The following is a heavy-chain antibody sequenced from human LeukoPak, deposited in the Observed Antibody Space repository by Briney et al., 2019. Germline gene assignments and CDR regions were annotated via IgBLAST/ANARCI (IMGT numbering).Heavy chain of an antibody. Sequence: QPGGSLRLSCAASGFTFSSYEMNWVRQAPGKGLEWVSYISSGGSTIYYADPVKGRFTISRDNAKNSLYLQMNSLRAEDTAVYYCARDRAMAYYYYYMDVWGKGTTVTVSS. J-gene: IGHJ6*03. CDR1: GFTFSSYE. CDR2: ISSGGSTI. D-gene: IGHD5-18*01. V-gene: IGHV3-48*03. CDR3: ARDRAMAYYYYYMDV.